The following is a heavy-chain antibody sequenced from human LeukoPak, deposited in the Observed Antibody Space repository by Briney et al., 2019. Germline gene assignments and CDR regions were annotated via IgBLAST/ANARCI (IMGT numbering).Heavy chain of an antibody. CDR2: INHSGST. D-gene: IGHD5-18*01. J-gene: IGHJ6*02. Sequence: PSETLSLTCAVYGGSFSGYYWSWIPQPPGKGLEWIGEINHSGSTNYNPSLKSRVTISVDTSKNQFSLKLSSVTAADTAVYYCARDKRSDTAMALYYYYGMGVWGQGTTVTVSS. CDR3: ARDKRSDTAMALYYYYGMGV. V-gene: IGHV4-34*01. CDR1: GGSFSGYY.